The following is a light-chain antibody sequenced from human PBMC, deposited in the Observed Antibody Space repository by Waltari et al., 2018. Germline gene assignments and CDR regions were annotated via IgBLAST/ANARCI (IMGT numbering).Light chain of an antibody. Sequence: AIRITQSPSSLSASTGDRVTITCRASQGISSYFAWYQQKPGKAPKLLIYAASTLQSGVPSRFSGSGSGTDFTLTISCLQSEDFATYYCQQYYSYPFTFGPGTKVDI. CDR3: QQYYSYPFT. V-gene: IGKV1-8*01. CDR2: AAS. J-gene: IGKJ3*01. CDR1: QGISSY.